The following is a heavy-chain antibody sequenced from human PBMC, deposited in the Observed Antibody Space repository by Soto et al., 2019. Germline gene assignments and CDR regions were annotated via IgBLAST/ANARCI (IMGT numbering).Heavy chain of an antibody. J-gene: IGHJ5*02. CDR2: TYYRSKWYN. V-gene: IGHV6-1*01. D-gene: IGHD3-3*01. CDR1: GDSVSSSSAA. CDR3: ARETYDFWSGYYSAVNWFDP. Sequence: SQTLSLTCAISGDSVSSSSAAWNWIRQSPSRGLEWLGRTYYRSKWYNDYAVSVKSRITINPDTSKNQFSLQLNSVTPEDTAVYYCARETYDFWSGYYSAVNWFDPWGQGTLVTVSS.